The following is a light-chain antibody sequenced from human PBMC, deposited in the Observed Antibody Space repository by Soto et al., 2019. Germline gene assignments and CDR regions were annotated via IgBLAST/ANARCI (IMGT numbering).Light chain of an antibody. J-gene: IGLJ2*01. CDR1: SSNIGSNY. CDR3: AAWDDSLSGQGV. CDR2: RTN. V-gene: IGLV1-47*01. Sequence: QSVLTQPPSASGTPGQRVTISCSGSSSNIGSNYVYWYQQLPGTAPKLLIYRTNQRPSGVPDRFSGSKSGTSASLAISGLRSEDEADYYCAAWDDSLSGQGVFGGGTKLTVL.